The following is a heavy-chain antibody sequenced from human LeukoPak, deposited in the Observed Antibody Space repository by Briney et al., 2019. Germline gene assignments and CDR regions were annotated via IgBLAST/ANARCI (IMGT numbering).Heavy chain of an antibody. D-gene: IGHD3-22*01. CDR3: ARLTGHYESSGYFNYYYYYGMDV. CDR2: IYYSGST. Sequence: SETLSLTCTVSGGSISSGDYYWSWIRQPPGKGLEWIGYIYYSGSTYYNPSLKSRVTISVDTSKNQFSLKLSSVTAADTAVYYCARLTGHYESSGYFNYYYYYGMDVWGQGTTVTVSS. CDR1: GGSISSGDYY. V-gene: IGHV4-30-4*01. J-gene: IGHJ6*02.